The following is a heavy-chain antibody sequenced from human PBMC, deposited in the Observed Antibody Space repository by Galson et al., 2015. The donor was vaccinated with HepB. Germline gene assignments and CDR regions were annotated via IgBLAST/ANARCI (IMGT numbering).Heavy chain of an antibody. CDR3: ARLVVTGYCDDTSCYLADGRVDYGMDV. J-gene: IGHJ6*02. Sequence: QSGAEVKKPGESLRISCKGSGYSFTTHWINWVRQMPGKGLEWLGRIDPSDSYTNYSPSFQGHVTISADKSINTAYLQWSSLKASDTAIYYCARLVVTGYCDDTSCYLADGRVDYGMDVWGRGTTVIVSS. CDR1: GYSFTTHW. CDR2: IDPSDSYT. D-gene: IGHD2-2*01. V-gene: IGHV5-10-1*01.